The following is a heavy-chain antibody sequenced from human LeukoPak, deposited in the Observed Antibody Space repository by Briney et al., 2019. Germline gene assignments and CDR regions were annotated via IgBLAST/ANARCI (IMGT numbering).Heavy chain of an antibody. CDR3: ARSLYGGYVKDYYYYYMDV. CDR1: GYTFTRYY. D-gene: IGHD5-12*01. CDR2: IKPNSGGT. Sequence: ASVKVSCKASGYTFTRYYRQGLAWMGWIKPNSGGTNYAQKFQGRVTMTRDTSISTAYMELSSLRSEDTAVYYCARSLYGGYVKDYYYYYMDVWGKGTTVTVSS. J-gene: IGHJ6*03. V-gene: IGHV1-2*02.